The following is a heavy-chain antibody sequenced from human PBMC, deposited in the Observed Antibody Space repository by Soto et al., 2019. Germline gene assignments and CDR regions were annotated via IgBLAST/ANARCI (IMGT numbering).Heavy chain of an antibody. Sequence: GESLKISCKGSGYTFTSYWIGWVRQMPGKGLEWMGIIYPGDSDTRYSPSFQGQVTISADKSISTAYLQWSSLKASDTAMYYCARRGYSYGFNGAYYYGMDVWGQGTTVTVSS. V-gene: IGHV5-51*01. J-gene: IGHJ6*02. D-gene: IGHD5-18*01. CDR1: GYTFTSYW. CDR2: IYPGDSDT. CDR3: ARRGYSYGFNGAYYYGMDV.